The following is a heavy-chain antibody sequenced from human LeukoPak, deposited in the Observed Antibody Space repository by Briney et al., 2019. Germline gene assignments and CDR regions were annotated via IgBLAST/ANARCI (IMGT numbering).Heavy chain of an antibody. J-gene: IGHJ4*02. V-gene: IGHV5-51*01. CDR2: IYAGNSDA. CDR1: GYPFTTSW. D-gene: IGHD3-10*01. CDR3: ARQSRDGSKTRGYYFDH. Sequence: GESLKISCQGFGYPFTTSWIGWVRQLPGKGLEWTAIIYAGNSDAKYSPSFQGQVSISTDRSISTAYLQWSSLKASDTAMYYCARQSRDGSKTRGYYFDHWGQGTLVTVSS.